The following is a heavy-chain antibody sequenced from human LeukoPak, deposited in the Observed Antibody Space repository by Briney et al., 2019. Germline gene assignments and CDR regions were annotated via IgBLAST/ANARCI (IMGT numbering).Heavy chain of an antibody. D-gene: IGHD3-3*01. J-gene: IGHJ4*02. CDR2: ISSSSSYI. CDR1: GFTFSSYS. V-gene: IGHV3-21*01. CDR3: ARGHYDFWSGYYNPDY. Sequence: KPGGSLRLSCAASGFTFSSYSMNWVRRAPGKGLEWVSSISSSSSYIYYADSVKGRFTISRDNAKNSLYLQMNSLRAEDTAVYYCARGHYDFWSGYYNPDYWGQGTLVTVSS.